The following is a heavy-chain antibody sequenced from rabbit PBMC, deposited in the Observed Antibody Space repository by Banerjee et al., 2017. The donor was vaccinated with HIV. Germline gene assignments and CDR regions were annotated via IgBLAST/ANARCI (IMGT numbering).Heavy chain of an antibody. D-gene: IGHD2-1*01. J-gene: IGHJ5*01. CDR1: GIDFSSYYR. CDR3: VRGDSYDDYGDYPNWLDL. CDR2: IYTTSGST. V-gene: IGHV1S40*01. Sequence: QSLEESGGGLVQPGGSLTLSCKASGIDFSSYYRMCWVRQAPGRGLELIACIYTTSGSTWYASWVNGRFTISKTSSTTVTLQMTSLTAADTATYFCVRGDSYDDYGDYPNWLDLWGPGTLVTVS.